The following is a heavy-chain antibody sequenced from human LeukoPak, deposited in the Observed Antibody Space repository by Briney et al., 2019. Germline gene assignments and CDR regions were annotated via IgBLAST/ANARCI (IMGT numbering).Heavy chain of an antibody. CDR3: ARLGIITAAGSNDY. J-gene: IGHJ4*02. Sequence: PGGSLRLSCAASGFTFSDYYMNWIRQAPGKGLEWVSSISSSGSTTNYADSAKGRFTISRDNAKSSLYLQMNSLRAEDTAVYYCARLGIITAAGSNDYWGQGTLVTVSS. CDR1: GFTFSDYY. D-gene: IGHD6-13*01. V-gene: IGHV3-11*01. CDR2: ISSSGSTT.